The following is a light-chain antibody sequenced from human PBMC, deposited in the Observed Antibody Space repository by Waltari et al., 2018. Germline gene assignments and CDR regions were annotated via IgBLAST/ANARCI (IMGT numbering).Light chain of an antibody. CDR3: GAWDGSLSADV. J-gene: IGLJ1*01. CDR2: ENN. V-gene: IGLV1-51*01. Sequence: QSVLTQPPSVSAAPGQRVTISCSGSRSNIGRNSVAWYQHVPGTAPKVLIYENNKRPSGIPDRFYGSKSGTSATLGITGLQTGDEADYFCGAWDGSLSADVFGTGTKVTV. CDR1: RSNIGRNS.